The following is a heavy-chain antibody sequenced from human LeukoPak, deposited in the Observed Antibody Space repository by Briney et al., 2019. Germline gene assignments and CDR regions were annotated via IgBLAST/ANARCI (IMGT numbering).Heavy chain of an antibody. CDR2: IYHSGRT. CDR3: ATDFGDSSGWYRF. D-gene: IGHD6-19*01. V-gene: IGHV4-38-2*02. CDR1: GYSISSGYY. Sequence: PSETLSLTCTVSGYSISSGYYWGWIRQPPGKGLEWIGSIYHSGRTYYNPSLRSRITISVDTSKNQFSLKVSSVTAADTAVYYCATDFGDSSGWYRFWGQGTLVTVSS. J-gene: IGHJ4*02.